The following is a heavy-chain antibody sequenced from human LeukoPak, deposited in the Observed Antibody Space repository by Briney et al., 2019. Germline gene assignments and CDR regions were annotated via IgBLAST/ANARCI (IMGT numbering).Heavy chain of an antibody. D-gene: IGHD2-2*01. CDR3: ARDLFNRGYCSSTSCYGVDY. J-gene: IGHJ4*02. V-gene: IGHV1-2*06. CDR2: INPNSGGT. CDR1: GYTFTGYY. Sequence: ASVKVSCKASGYTFTGYYMHWVRQAPGQGLEWMGRINPNSGGTSYAQKFQGRVTMTRDTSISTAYMELSRLRSDDTAVYYCARDLFNRGYCSSTSCYGVDYWGQGTLVTVSS.